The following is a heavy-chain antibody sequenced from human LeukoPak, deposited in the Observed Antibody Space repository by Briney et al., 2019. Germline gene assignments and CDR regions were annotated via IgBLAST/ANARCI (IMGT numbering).Heavy chain of an antibody. CDR2: IHYTGST. CDR1: GGSISGYY. CDR3: ATGSGSYYNFDY. D-gene: IGHD3-10*01. V-gene: IGHV4-59*12. J-gene: IGHJ4*02. Sequence: SETLSLTCTVSGGSISGYYWSWIRQSPGKGLEYIAYIHYTGSTDYNPSLKSRVTISVDTSKNQFSLKLSSVTAADTAVYYCATGSGSYYNFDYWGQGTLVTVSS.